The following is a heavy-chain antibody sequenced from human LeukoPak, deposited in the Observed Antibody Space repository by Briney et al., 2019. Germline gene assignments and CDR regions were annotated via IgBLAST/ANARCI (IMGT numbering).Heavy chain of an antibody. D-gene: IGHD3-22*01. CDR2: IYYSGST. CDR3: ARTYYYDSSGYYLGGAFDI. V-gene: IGHV4-31*03. CDR1: GGSISSGGYY. J-gene: IGHJ3*02. Sequence: PSETLSLTCTVSGGSISSGGYYWSWIRQHPGKGLEWIGYIYYSGSTYYNPSLKSRVTISVDTSKNQFSLKLGSVAAADTAVYYCARTYYYDSSGYYLGGAFDIWGQGTMVTVSS.